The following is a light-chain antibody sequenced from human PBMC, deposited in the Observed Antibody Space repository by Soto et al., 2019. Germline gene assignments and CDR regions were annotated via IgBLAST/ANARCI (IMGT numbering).Light chain of an antibody. CDR1: QSVSSL. V-gene: IGKV1-5*03. Sequence: DIPMTQSPSTLSASVGDRVTITCRASQSVSSLLVWYQQKPGKAPKVLIFKASSLEVGVPSRFSGSGSGTEFTLTISSLQPDDFATYYCQQYNTYPWAFGQGTKVEIK. CDR3: QQYNTYPWA. J-gene: IGKJ1*01. CDR2: KAS.